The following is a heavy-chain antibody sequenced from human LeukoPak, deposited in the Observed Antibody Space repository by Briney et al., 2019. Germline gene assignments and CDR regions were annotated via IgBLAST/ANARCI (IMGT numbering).Heavy chain of an antibody. Sequence: PSETLSLTCTVSGGSISCYYWSWIRQPPGKGLEWIGYIYYSGSTNYNPSLKSRVTISVDTSKNQFSLKLSSVTAADTAVYYCARDRLDCGGDCWSKRFFYYYGMDVWGQGTTVTVSS. CDR1: GGSISCYY. V-gene: IGHV4-59*01. CDR3: ARDRLDCGGDCWSKRFFYYYGMDV. J-gene: IGHJ6*02. D-gene: IGHD2-21*02. CDR2: IYYSGST.